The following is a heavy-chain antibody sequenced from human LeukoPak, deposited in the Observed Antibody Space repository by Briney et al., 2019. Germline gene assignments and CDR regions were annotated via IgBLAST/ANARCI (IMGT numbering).Heavy chain of an antibody. V-gene: IGHV1-8*03. D-gene: IGHD3-3*01. CDR3: ARDSITFGWFDP. CDR2: MDPNSGNT. CDR1: GYTFTRND. J-gene: IGHJ5*02. Sequence: GASVKVSCKASGYTFTRNDINWVRQATGQGLEWMGWMDPNSGNTGYAQKVQGRITITRNTSISTAYMELSSLRSEDTAVYYCARDSITFGWFDPWGQGTLVTVSS.